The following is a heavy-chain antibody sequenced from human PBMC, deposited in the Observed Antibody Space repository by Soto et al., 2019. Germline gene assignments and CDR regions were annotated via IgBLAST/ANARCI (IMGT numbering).Heavy chain of an antibody. J-gene: IGHJ3*02. D-gene: IGHD3-22*01. V-gene: IGHV4-34*01. CDR1: GGSFSCYY. CDR2: INHSGST. CDR3: ARENYDSSGYCDAFDI. Sequence: PSETLSLTCAVYGGSFSCYYWSWIRQPPGKGLEWIGEINHSGSTNYNPSLKSRVTISVDTSKNQFSLKLSSVTAADTAVYYCARENYDSSGYCDAFDIWGQGTMVTVSS.